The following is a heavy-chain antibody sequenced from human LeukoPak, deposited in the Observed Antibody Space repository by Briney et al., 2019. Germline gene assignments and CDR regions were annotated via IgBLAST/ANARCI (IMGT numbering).Heavy chain of an antibody. CDR2: IYSGGST. CDR1: GFTVSSNY. J-gene: IGHJ6*02. V-gene: IGHV3-53*01. CDR3: ARDHVLKYYYDSSGYRYYYYGMDV. Sequence: PGGSLRLSCAASGFTVSSNYMSWVRQAPGKGLEWVSVIYSGGSTYHADSVKGRFTISRDNSKNTLYLQMNSLRAEDTAVYYCARDHVLKYYYDSSGYRYYYYGMDVWGQGTTVTVSS. D-gene: IGHD3-22*01.